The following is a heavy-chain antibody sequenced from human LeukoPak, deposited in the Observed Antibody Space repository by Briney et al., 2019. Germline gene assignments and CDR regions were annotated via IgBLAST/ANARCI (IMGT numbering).Heavy chain of an antibody. D-gene: IGHD3-22*01. CDR3: ARGLPHWNYYDSSGSAEISC. V-gene: IGHV1-2*06. CDR2: INPNSGGT. Sequence: ASVKVSCKASGYTFTGYYMHWVRQAPGQGLEWMGRINPNSGGTNYAQKFQGRVTMTRDTSISTAYMELSRLRSDDTAVYYCARGLPHWNYYDSSGSAEISCWGQGTLVTVSS. J-gene: IGHJ4*02. CDR1: GYTFTGYY.